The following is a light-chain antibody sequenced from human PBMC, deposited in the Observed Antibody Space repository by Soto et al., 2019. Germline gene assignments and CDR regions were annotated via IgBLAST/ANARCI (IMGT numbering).Light chain of an antibody. CDR3: AAWDDSLSGVV. J-gene: IGLJ3*02. V-gene: IGLV1-47*01. CDR2: RND. CDR1: SSNIGSNY. Sequence: QSVLTQPPSASGTPGQRVTISCSGSSSNIGSNYVYWYQQLPGTAPKVLIYRNDQRPSGVPDRFSGSKSGTSASLAISDLRSDDEADYYCAAWDDSLSGVVFGGGTKLTVL.